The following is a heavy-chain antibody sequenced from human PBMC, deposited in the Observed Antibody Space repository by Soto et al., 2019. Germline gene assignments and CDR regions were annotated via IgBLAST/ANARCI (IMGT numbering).Heavy chain of an antibody. CDR3: ARDRGRYCSSTSCSSFDY. CDR2: ISSSSSYI. V-gene: IGHV3-21*01. J-gene: IGHJ4*02. D-gene: IGHD2-2*01. CDR1: GFTFSSYS. Sequence: PGGSLRLSCAASGFTFSSYSMNWVRQAPGKGLEWVSSISSSSSYIYYADSVKGRFTISRDNAKNSLYLQMNSLRAEDTAVYYCARDRGRYCSSTSCSSFDYWGQGTLVTVSS.